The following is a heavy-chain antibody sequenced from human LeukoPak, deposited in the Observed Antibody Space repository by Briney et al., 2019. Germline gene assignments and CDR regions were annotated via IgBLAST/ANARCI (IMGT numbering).Heavy chain of an antibody. CDR2: ISGSGGST. Sequence: PGGSLRLSCAASGFTFSSYAMSWVRQAPGKGLEWVSAISGSGGSTYYADSVKGRFTISRDNSKNTLYLQMNSLRAEDTAVYYCAKDLYYYDSSGYYQIYYYYMDVWGKGTTVTVSS. D-gene: IGHD3-22*01. CDR3: AKDLYYYDSSGYYQIYYYYMDV. CDR1: GFTFSSYA. V-gene: IGHV3-23*01. J-gene: IGHJ6*03.